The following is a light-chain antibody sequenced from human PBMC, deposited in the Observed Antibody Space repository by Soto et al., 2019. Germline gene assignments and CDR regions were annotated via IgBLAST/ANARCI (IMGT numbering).Light chain of an antibody. V-gene: IGKV1-27*01. CDR3: QKYNCARLCT. CDR1: QGIPIY. Sequence: DILMTQSPSSLSASVGDRVTITCRASQGIPIYLAWYQQKPGKVPKLLIYAGSTVQSGVPSRFSGSGSETDFTLTMSTLQSEDVATYYCQKYNCARLCTFGQGTKREIK. J-gene: IGKJ2*01. CDR2: AGS.